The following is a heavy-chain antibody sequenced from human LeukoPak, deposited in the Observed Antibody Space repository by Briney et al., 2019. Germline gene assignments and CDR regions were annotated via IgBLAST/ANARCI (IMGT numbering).Heavy chain of an antibody. CDR2: IYYSGST. Sequence: SETLSLTCTVSGGSISSGDYYWSWIRQPPGKGLKWIGYIYYSGSTYYNPSLKSRVTISVDTSKNQFSLKLSSVTAADTAVYYCARLRLNDAFDIWGQGTMVTVSS. V-gene: IGHV4-30-4*08. CDR1: GGSISSGDYY. CDR3: ARLRLNDAFDI. D-gene: IGHD6-19*01. J-gene: IGHJ3*02.